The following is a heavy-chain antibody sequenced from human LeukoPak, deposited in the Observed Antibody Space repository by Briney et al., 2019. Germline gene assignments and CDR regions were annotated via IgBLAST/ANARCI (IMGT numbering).Heavy chain of an antibody. CDR3: ASSLRDFWSGSTPPLQS. V-gene: IGHV1-69*13. CDR2: IIPIFGTA. D-gene: IGHD3-3*01. Sequence: GASVKVSCKASGGTFSSYAISWVRQAPGQGLEWMGGIIPIFGTANYAQKFQGRVTITADESTSTAYMELSSLRSEDTAVYYCASSLRDFWSGSTPPLQSWGQGTLVTVSS. CDR1: GGTFSSYA. J-gene: IGHJ5*02.